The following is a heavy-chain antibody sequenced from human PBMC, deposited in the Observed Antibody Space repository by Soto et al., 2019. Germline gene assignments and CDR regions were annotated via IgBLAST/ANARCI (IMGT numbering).Heavy chain of an antibody. CDR2: VYHSGST. D-gene: IGHD3-10*01. CDR3: ARLRPSSGYFDY. CDR1: GGSISSSNW. J-gene: IGHJ4*02. V-gene: IGHV4-4*02. Sequence: SETLSLTCAVSGGSISSSNWWSWVRQPPGKGLEWIGEVYHSGSTTYNPSLKSRVTISVDKSKNQFSLNLSSVTAADTAVYYCARLRPSSGYFDYWGQGTLVTVSS.